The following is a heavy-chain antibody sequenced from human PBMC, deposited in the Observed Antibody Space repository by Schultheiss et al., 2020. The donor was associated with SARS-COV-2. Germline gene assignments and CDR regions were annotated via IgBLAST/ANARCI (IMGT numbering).Heavy chain of an antibody. D-gene: IGHD3-16*01. Sequence: GGSLRLSCAASGFTFSSYGMHWVRQAPGKGLEWVAAISYAGSDQYYADSVKGRFTISRDNAKNSLYLQMNSLRAEDTAVYYCASEWGGAGPRGYWGQGTLVTVSS. CDR3: ASEWGGAGPRGY. V-gene: IGHV3-33*05. CDR1: GFTFSSYG. J-gene: IGHJ4*02. CDR2: ISYAGSDQ.